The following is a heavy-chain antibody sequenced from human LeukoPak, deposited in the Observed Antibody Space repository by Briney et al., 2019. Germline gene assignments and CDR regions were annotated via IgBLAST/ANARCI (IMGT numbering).Heavy chain of an antibody. CDR2: MYYSGST. V-gene: IGHV4-59*01. CDR1: GGCLSQYY. J-gene: IGHJ4*02. D-gene: IGHD2-2*02. CDR3: ARGYCSSTSCYRQVGY. Sequence: SETLSLTCPVSGGCLSQYYWRWVRQPPGHGLGAIGDMYYSGSTNYNPSLNSRVTISVDTSKNQVSLKLSSVTAADTAVYYCARGYCSSTSCYRQVGYWGQGTLVTVSS.